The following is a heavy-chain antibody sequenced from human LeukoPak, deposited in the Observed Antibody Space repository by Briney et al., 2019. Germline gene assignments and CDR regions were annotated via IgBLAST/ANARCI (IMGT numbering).Heavy chain of an antibody. CDR2: ISAYNGNT. J-gene: IGHJ1*01. D-gene: IGHD3-10*01. V-gene: IGHV1-18*04. CDR1: GYTFTSYG. Sequence: ASVNVSCKASGYTFTSYGVSWVRQPPGQGLEWMGWISAYNGNTNYAQKLHGRVTMPTDTSKSTAYMELRSLRSDDTAVYYCLISYYGSGSYDGELWGQGTLVTVSS. CDR3: LISYYGSGSYDGEL.